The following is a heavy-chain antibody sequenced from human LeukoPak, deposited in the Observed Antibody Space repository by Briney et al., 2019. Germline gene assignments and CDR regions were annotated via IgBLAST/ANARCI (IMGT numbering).Heavy chain of an antibody. CDR1: GGTFSSYA. CDR2: IIPILGIA. V-gene: IGHV1-69*04. CDR3: ARERFGRGYYYYYGMDV. Sequence: SVKVSCKASGGTFSSYAISWVRQAPGQGLEWMGRIIPILGIANYAQKFQGRVTITADKSTSTAYMELSSLRSEDTAVYYCARERFGRGYYYYYGMDVWGQGTTVTVSS. D-gene: IGHD3-10*01. J-gene: IGHJ6*02.